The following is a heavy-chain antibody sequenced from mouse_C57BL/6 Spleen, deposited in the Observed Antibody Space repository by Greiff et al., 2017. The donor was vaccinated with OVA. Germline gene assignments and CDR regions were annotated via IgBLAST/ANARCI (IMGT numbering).Heavy chain of an antibody. D-gene: IGHD2-4*01. CDR1: GFTFTDYY. Sequence: EVQGVESGGGLVQPGGSLSLSCAASGFTFTDYYMSWVRQPPGKALEWLGFIRNKANGYTTEYSASVKGRFTISRDNSQSILYLQMKALRAEDSATYYCARYADYDGLGAMDYWGQGTSVTVSS. CDR2: IRNKANGYTT. V-gene: IGHV7-3*01. CDR3: ARYADYDGLGAMDY. J-gene: IGHJ4*01.